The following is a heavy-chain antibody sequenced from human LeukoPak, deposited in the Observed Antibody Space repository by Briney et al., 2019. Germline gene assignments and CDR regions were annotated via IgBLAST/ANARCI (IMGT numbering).Heavy chain of an antibody. D-gene: IGHD4-11*01. V-gene: IGHV3-48*01. CDR3: ARVGGYDYSKFYIMDV. CDR2: ITSISSTI. Sequence: GGSLRLSCAASGFTFSIYGMNWVRQAPGKGLEWVSYITSISSTIYYADSVKGRFTISRDNAKNSLFLQMNSLRAEDTAVYYCARVGGYDYSKFYIMDVWGKGTTVTVSS. CDR1: GFTFSIYG. J-gene: IGHJ6*03.